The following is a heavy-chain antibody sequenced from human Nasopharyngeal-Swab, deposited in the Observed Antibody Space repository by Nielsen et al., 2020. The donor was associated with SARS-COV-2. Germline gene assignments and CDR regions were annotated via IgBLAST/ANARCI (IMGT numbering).Heavy chain of an antibody. D-gene: IGHD6-19*01. V-gene: IGHV3-7*04. CDR1: GFTFSSYW. J-gene: IGHJ4*02. CDR2: IKQDGSEK. CDR3: VRGSSGWYGIDY. Sequence: GESLKISCAASGFTFSSYWMSWVRQAPGKGLEWVANIKQDGSEKYYVDSVKGRFTISRDNAKNSLYLQMNSLRAEDMAVYYCVRGSSGWYGIDYWGQGTLVTVSS.